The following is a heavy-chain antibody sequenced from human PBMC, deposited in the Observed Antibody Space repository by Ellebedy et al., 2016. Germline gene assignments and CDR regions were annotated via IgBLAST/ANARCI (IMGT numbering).Heavy chain of an antibody. CDR3: AKVRSPDFYYSYDRDV. Sequence: GGSLRLSXAASGFLFSRYGIHWVRQAPGKGLEWVASISDDGTDETYGDSVKGRFSISRDNSKNRVYLHMSSLRVEDTAVYSCAKVRSPDFYYSYDRDVWGQGTTVTVSS. D-gene: IGHD5-18*01. V-gene: IGHV3-30*18. J-gene: IGHJ6*02. CDR1: GFLFSRYG. CDR2: ISDDGTDE.